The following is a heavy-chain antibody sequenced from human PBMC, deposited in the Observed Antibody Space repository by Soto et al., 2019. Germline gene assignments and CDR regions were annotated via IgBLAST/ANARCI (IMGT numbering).Heavy chain of an antibody. Sequence: QVQLQQWGAGLLKPSETLSLTCAVYGGSFSGYYWSWIRQPPGKGLEWIGEINHSGSTNYNPSLKSRVTISVDTSKNQFSLKLSSVTAADTAVYYCARLESLYYYGWGYWGQGTLDTVSS. CDR2: INHSGST. CDR1: GGSFSGYY. CDR3: ARLESLYYYGWGY. V-gene: IGHV4-34*01. J-gene: IGHJ4*02. D-gene: IGHD3-10*01.